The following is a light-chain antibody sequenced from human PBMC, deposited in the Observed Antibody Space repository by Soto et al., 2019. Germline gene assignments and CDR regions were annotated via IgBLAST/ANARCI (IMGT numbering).Light chain of an antibody. CDR3: MQATHWPYT. V-gene: IGKV2-30*02. CDR1: QGLLHSNGDTF. CDR2: QVS. J-gene: IGKJ2*01. Sequence: DVVMTQSPLSLPVTLGQPASISCRSSQGLLHSNGDTFLSWFQQRPGQSPRRLIYQVSNRDSGVPDRFSGSGLGTEFPLTISRVEAEDVGVYYCMQATHWPYTFGQGTKLEI.